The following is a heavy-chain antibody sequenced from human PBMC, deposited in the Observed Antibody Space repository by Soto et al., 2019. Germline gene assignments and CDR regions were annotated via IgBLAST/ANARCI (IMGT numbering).Heavy chain of an antibody. Sequence: EVQLLESGGGLVQPGGSLRLSCAASGFTFSSYAMRWVRQAPVKGLEWVSAISGSGGSTYYADSVKGRFTISRDNSKNPLYLQMSSLRAEGTAVYYCARRGSGSDYDYWGQGTLVTVSS. D-gene: IGHD1-26*01. CDR2: ISGSGGST. CDR1: GFTFSSYA. J-gene: IGHJ4*02. CDR3: ARRGSGSDYDY. V-gene: IGHV3-23*01.